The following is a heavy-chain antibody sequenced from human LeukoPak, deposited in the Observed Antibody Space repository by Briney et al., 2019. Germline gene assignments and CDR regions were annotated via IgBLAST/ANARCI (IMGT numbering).Heavy chain of an antibody. CDR3: ARDPGYSSFAY. Sequence: QAGGSLRLSCAVSGFTFSNYWVTWVRQTPGKWLEFVANINRDGSVKKYVDSVKGRFTISRDNAKNSLYLQMSSLRVDDTAIYYCARDPGYSSFAYWGQGTLVTVSS. CDR1: GFTFSNYW. D-gene: IGHD5-12*01. J-gene: IGHJ4*02. CDR2: INRDGSVK. V-gene: IGHV3-7*01.